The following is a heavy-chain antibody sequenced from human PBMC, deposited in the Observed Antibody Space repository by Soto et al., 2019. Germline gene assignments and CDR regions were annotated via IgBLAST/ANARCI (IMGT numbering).Heavy chain of an antibody. CDR3: ARGSYASNVFIMDV. CDR1: GYTFTTYF. Sequence: QVQLVQSGAEVKRPGASVQVSCKTSGYTFTTYFMHWGGKAPGQGFEWLGRINPTGGDTVYAQKFQGRVSVTKDTSTSTVYIELGSLTSKDTAVYYCARGSYASNVFIMDVWGQGTAVTVSS. V-gene: IGHV1-46*01. CDR2: INPTGGDT. J-gene: IGHJ6*02. D-gene: IGHD2-2*01.